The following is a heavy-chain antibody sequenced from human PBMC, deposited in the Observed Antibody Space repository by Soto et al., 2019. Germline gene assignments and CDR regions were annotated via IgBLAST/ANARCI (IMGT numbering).Heavy chain of an antibody. V-gene: IGHV4-59*01. J-gene: IGHJ3*02. Sequence: SETLSLTCTVSGGSISSYYWSWIRQPPGKGLEKIGYIYYSGSTNYNPSLKSRVTISVDTSKNQFSLKLSSVTAADTAVYYCARAQSGYDDAFDIWGQGTMVTVSS. CDR3: ARAQSGYDDAFDI. D-gene: IGHD5-12*01. CDR1: GGSISSYY. CDR2: IYYSGST.